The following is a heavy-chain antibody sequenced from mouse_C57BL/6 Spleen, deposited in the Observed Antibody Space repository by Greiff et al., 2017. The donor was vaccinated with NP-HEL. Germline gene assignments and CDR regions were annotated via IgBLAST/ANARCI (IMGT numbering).Heavy chain of an antibody. D-gene: IGHD2-3*01. CDR3: ARRDGYYDYCDY. V-gene: IGHV1-69*01. CDR2: IDPSDSYT. Sequence: QVQLKQPGAELVMPGASVKLSCKASGYTFTSYWMHWVKQRPGQGLEWIGEIDPSDSYTNYNQKFKGKSTLTVDKSSSTAYMQLSSLTSEDSAVYYCARRDGYYDYCDYWGQGTTLTVSS. J-gene: IGHJ2*01. CDR1: GYTFTSYW.